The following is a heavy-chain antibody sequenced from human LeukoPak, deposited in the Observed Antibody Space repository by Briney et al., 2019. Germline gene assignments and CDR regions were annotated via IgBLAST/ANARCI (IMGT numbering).Heavy chain of an antibody. Sequence: GGSLRLSCAASGFTFSSYSMNWVRQAPGKGLVWVSRINSDGSSTSYADSVKGRFTISRDNAKNTLYLQMNSLRAENTAVYYCARDSVGDYYYYYMDVWGKGTTVTVSS. CDR3: ARDSVGDYYYYYMDV. D-gene: IGHD3-16*01. CDR1: GFTFSSYS. CDR2: INSDGSST. V-gene: IGHV3-74*01. J-gene: IGHJ6*03.